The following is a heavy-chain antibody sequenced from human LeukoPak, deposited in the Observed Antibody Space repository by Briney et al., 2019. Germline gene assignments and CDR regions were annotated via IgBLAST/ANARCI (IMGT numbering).Heavy chain of an antibody. J-gene: IGHJ4*02. V-gene: IGHV3-30-3*01. CDR2: ISYDGSNK. CDR3: AVPKYYYDSSGYPYYFDY. CDR1: GFTFSIYA. Sequence: GGSLRLSCAASGFTFSIYAMTWVRQAPGKGLEWVAVISYDGSNKYYADSVKGRFTISRDNSKNTLYLQMNSLRAEDTAVYYCAVPKYYYDSSGYPYYFDYWGQGTLVTVSS. D-gene: IGHD3-22*01.